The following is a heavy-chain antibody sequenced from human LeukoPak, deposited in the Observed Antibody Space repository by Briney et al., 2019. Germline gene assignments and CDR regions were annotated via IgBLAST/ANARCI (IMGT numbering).Heavy chain of an antibody. CDR1: GGSISSYY. D-gene: IGHD3-3*02. J-gene: IGHJ4*02. Sequence: SETLSLTCTVSGGSISSYYWSWIRQPPGKGLEWIGYIYYSGSTNYNPSLKSRVTISVDTSKNQFSLKLSSVTAADTTVYYCARDLRSFSIWGQGTLVTVSS. V-gene: IGHV4-59*01. CDR2: IYYSGST. CDR3: ARDLRSFSI.